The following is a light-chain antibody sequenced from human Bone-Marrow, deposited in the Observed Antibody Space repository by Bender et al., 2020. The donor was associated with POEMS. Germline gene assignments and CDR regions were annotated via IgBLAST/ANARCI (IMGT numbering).Light chain of an antibody. Sequence: SYDLIQAPSVSVSPGQTASITCSGDKLGEKYVCWYQQRPGQSPVLVIYQDNKRPSGIPDRFSGSNSGNTATLTISRTQAMDEADYYCQAWDSTATYVFGPGTWVTVL. V-gene: IGLV3-1*01. J-gene: IGLJ1*01. CDR2: QDN. CDR1: KLGEKY. CDR3: QAWDSTATYV.